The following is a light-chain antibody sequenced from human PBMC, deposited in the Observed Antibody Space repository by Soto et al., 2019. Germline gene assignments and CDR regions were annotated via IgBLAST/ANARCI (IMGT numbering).Light chain of an antibody. CDR1: SSNIGSNY. CDR3: ATWDDSLSGVL. Sequence: QSVLIQPPSTSGTPGQKVTISCSGSSSNIGSNYAYWYQRLPGAAPKLLIYANSERPSGVPGRFSGSKSGTSASLAISGLRSEDEADYYCATWDDSLSGVLFGGGTKLTVL. V-gene: IGLV1-47*02. J-gene: IGLJ2*01. CDR2: ANS.